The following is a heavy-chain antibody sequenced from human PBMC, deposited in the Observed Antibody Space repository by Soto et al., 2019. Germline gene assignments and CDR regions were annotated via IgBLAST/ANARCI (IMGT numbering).Heavy chain of an antibody. D-gene: IGHD1-1*01. Sequence: SGPTLVNPTETLTLTCTFSGFSLSTRGMGVAWIRQPPGRALEWLALIYWNDDSRYSPSLKSRLTITKDTTKNQVDLTMTNMDPVDTATYYCEQRTNEYGMDGWGQGTMVTVSS. V-gene: IGHV2-5*01. J-gene: IGHJ6*02. CDR1: GFSLSTRGMG. CDR3: EQRTNEYGMDG. CDR2: IYWNDDS.